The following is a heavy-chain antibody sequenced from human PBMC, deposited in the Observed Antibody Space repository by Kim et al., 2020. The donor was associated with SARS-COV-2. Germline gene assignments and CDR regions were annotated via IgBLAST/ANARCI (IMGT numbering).Heavy chain of an antibody. CDR2: GNA. V-gene: IGHV4-31*02. J-gene: IGHJ4*02. D-gene: IGHD2-8*01. CDR3: AREDNGRFDY. Sequence: GNADYGPSLKSRVTISEETAKNSFSLKVTSVTAADTALYYCAREDNGRFDYWGRGTLVTVST.